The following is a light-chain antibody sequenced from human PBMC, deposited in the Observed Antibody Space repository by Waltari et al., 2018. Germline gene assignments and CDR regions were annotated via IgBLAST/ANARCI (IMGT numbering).Light chain of an antibody. CDR3: AAWDDSLTEV. J-gene: IGLJ3*02. CDR1: ISNIGSNY. CDR2: RNK. V-gene: IGLV1-47*01. Sequence: QSVLTQPPSASGTPGQRVTISCSGSISNIGSNYVYWYQQFPGTAPKLLIYRNKPRPSGVPDRFSGSKTGTSASLAISGLRSEDEADYYCAAWDDSLTEVFGGGTKLTVL.